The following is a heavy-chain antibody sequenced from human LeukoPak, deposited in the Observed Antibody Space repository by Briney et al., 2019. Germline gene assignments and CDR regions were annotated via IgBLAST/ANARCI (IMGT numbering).Heavy chain of an antibody. CDR2: INPNSGGT. CDR1: GYTFTGYY. Sequence: ASVKVSCKASGYTFTGYYMHWVRQAPGQGLEWIGRINPNSGGTNYAQKFQGRVTMTRDTSISTAYMELSRLRSDDTAVYYCARARAYYYDSSVGYWGQGTLVTVSS. V-gene: IGHV1-2*06. J-gene: IGHJ4*02. CDR3: ARARAYYYDSSVGY. D-gene: IGHD3-22*01.